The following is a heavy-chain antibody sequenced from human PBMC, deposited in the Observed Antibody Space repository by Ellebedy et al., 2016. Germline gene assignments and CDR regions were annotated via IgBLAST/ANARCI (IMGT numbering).Heavy chain of an antibody. J-gene: IGHJ5*02. CDR3: ARQDHGSGSSLFDP. Sequence: SETLSLXXTVSGGSISSSSYYWGWIRQPPGKGLEWIGSIYYNGSTYYNPSLKSRVTISVDTSKNQFSLKLSSVTAADTAVYYCARQDHGSGSSLFDPWGQGTLVIVSS. CDR1: GGSISSSSYY. CDR2: IYYNGST. D-gene: IGHD3-10*01. V-gene: IGHV4-39*01.